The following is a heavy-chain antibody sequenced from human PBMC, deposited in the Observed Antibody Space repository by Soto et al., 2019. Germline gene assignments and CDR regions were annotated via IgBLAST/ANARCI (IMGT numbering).Heavy chain of an antibody. CDR2: IYHSGST. D-gene: IGHD3-10*01. CDR1: GGSISSGGYS. Sequence: SETLSLTCAVSGGSISSGGYSWSWIRQPPGKGLEWIGYIYHSGSTYYNPSLKSRVTISVDRSKNQFSLKLSSVTAADTAVYYCARGGYYGSGSYWALGWFYPWGQGTLVTVSS. CDR3: ARGGYYGSGSYWALGWFYP. J-gene: IGHJ5*02. V-gene: IGHV4-30-2*01.